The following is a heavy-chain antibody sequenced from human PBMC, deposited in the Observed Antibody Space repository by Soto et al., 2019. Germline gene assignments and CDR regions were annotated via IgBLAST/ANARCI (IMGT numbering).Heavy chain of an antibody. CDR1: GFTFSSYG. D-gene: IGHD6-13*01. V-gene: IGHV3-30*18. CDR3: AKDQGSSVAAGVDP. Sequence: GGSLRLSCAASGFTFSSYGMHWVRQAPGKGLEWVAVILYDGSNKYYADSVKGRFTISRDNSKNTLYLKINSLRVEDTVVYYCAKDQGSSVAAGVDPWGQGTLVTVSS. J-gene: IGHJ5*02. CDR2: ILYDGSNK.